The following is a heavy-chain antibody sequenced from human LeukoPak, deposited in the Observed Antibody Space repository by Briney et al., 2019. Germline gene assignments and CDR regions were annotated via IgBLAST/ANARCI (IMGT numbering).Heavy chain of an antibody. CDR2: ISGSGGST. CDR1: GFTLSSYA. J-gene: IGHJ4*02. V-gene: IGHV3-23*01. CDR3: AKDLMSSSAPFDY. D-gene: IGHD6-6*01. Sequence: PGGSLRLSCAASGFTLSSYAMSWVRQAPGKGLEWVSAISGSGGSTYYADSVKGRFTISRDDSKNTLYLQMNSLRAEDTAVYYCAKDLMSSSAPFDYWGQGTLVTVSS.